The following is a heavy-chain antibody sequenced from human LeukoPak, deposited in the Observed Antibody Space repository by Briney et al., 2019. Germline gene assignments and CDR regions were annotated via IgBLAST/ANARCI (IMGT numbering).Heavy chain of an antibody. CDR3: ARGAIAAVGVMGRWFDP. D-gene: IGHD6-13*01. V-gene: IGHV7-4-1*02. J-gene: IGHJ5*02. CDR2: INTNTGNP. Sequence: ASVKVSCKASGYTFTSYAMNWVRQAPGQGLEWMGWINTNTGNPTYAQGFTGRFVFSLDTSVSTAYLQISSLKAEDTAVYYCARGAIAAVGVMGRWFDPWGQGTQVTVSS. CDR1: GYTFTSYA.